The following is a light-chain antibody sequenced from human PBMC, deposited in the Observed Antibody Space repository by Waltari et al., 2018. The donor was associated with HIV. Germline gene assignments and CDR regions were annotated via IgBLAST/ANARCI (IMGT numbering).Light chain of an antibody. CDR1: QLGDKY. V-gene: IGLV3-1*01. CDR2: QDT. Sequence: SYEVTQPPSVSVSPGQTASITCSGDQLGDKYTCWYQQKPGQSPVLVIYQDTERPAGIPGRFAGSNPGNTATLTISGTQPMDEADDHCQAWDSITDVVVGGGTKLTVL. J-gene: IGLJ2*01. CDR3: QAWDSITDVV.